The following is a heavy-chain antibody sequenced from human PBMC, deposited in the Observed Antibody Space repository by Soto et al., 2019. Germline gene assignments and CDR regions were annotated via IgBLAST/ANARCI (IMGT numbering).Heavy chain of an antibody. Sequence: QVQLVESGGGVVQPGRSLRLSCTSSTVTINVHGIQWVRQAPGKGLEWVAFISNDGRAQYYADSVNGRFTISRDYSKNTVDLQMNSLRNEETAVYYCARDIWSGDYKWFDSWGPGTLVTVSS. J-gene: IGHJ5*01. V-gene: IGHV3-30*03. CDR1: TVTINVHG. D-gene: IGHD3-3*01. CDR2: ISNDGRAQ. CDR3: ARDIWSGDYKWFDS.